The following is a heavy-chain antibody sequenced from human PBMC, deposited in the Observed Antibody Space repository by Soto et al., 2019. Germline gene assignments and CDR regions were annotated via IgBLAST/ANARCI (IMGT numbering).Heavy chain of an antibody. CDR3: ARYCRSTSCYDY. Sequence: GGSLRLSCAASGFSFSNYAMHWVRQAPGKGLEWVAVISYDGRDKYYEDSVKGRYTISRDKSKNTLFLQMDSLRAEDTAVYYCARYCRSTSCYDYWGQGTLVTVSS. CDR1: GFSFSNYA. CDR2: ISYDGRDK. V-gene: IGHV3-30*03. D-gene: IGHD2-2*01. J-gene: IGHJ4*02.